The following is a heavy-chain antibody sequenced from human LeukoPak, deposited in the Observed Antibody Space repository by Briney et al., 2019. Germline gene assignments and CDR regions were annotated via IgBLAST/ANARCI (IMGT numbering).Heavy chain of an antibody. V-gene: IGHV3-33*01. D-gene: IGHD3-22*01. CDR2: IWYDGSNK. CDR1: GFTFSSYG. Sequence: GGSLRLSCAASGFTFSSYGMHWVRQAPGKGLEWVAVIWYDGSNKYYADSVKGRFTISRDNAKNSLYLQMNSLRAEDTAVYYCARSSGYYYNFDYWGQGTLVTVSS. CDR3: ARSSGYYYNFDY. J-gene: IGHJ4*02.